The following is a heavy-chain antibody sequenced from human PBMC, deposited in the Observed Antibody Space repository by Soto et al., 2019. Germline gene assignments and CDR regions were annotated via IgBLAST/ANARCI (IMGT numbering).Heavy chain of an antibody. Sequence: QVQLVQSGAEVKKPGSSVKVSCKASGGTVSSYTISWVRQAPGQGLEWMGRIIPILGIANYAQKFQGRVTITADKSASTAYLELSSLRSEDTAVYYCARDISKLGGSGYNNNWFDPWGQGTLVTVSS. J-gene: IGHJ5*02. CDR3: ARDISKLGGSGYNNNWFDP. V-gene: IGHV1-69*02. CDR2: IIPILGIA. D-gene: IGHD5-12*01. CDR1: GGTVSSYT.